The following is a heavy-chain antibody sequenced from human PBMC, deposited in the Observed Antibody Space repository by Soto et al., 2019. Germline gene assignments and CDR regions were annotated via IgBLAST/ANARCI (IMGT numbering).Heavy chain of an antibody. CDR3: ARDCSGGSCWIYYYYGMDV. J-gene: IGHJ6*02. CDR1: GFTFSSYG. V-gene: IGHV3-33*01. Sequence: GGSLRLSCAASGFTFSSYGMHWVRQAPGKGLEWVAVIWYDGSNKYYADSVKGRFTISRDNSKNTLYLQMNSLRAEDTAVYYCARDCSGGSCWIYYYYGMDVWGQGTTVTAP. D-gene: IGHD2-15*01. CDR2: IWYDGSNK.